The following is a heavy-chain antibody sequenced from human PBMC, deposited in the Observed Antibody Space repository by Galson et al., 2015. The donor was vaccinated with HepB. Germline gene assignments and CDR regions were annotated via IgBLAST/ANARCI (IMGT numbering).Heavy chain of an antibody. J-gene: IGHJ4*02. Sequence: VKPTQTLTLTCTFSEFSLRASGVGVGWVRQSPGKALEWLALIYWNDDKYYSPSLRSRLTITKDTSKDQVVLTMTNLDPLDTATYYCARSLGLVGPSFDNWGQGTLVTVSS. CDR2: IYWNDDK. CDR1: EFSLRASGVG. D-gene: IGHD2-8*02. V-gene: IGHV2-5*01. CDR3: ARSLGLVGPSFDN.